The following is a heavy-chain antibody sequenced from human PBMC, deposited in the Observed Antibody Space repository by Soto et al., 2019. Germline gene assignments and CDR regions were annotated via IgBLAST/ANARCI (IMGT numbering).Heavy chain of an antibody. CDR1: GGTFSSYA. D-gene: IGHD6-13*01. CDR2: IIPIFGTA. J-gene: IGHJ4*02. CDR3: ARATSGYSSSWPPLH. Sequence: QVQLVQSGAEVKKPGSSVKVSCKASGGTFSSYAISWVRQAPGQGLEWMGGIIPIFGTANYAQKFQGRVTITAAESTSTAYMELSSLRSEHTAVYYCARATSGYSSSWPPLHCGQGTLVTVSS. V-gene: IGHV1-69*01.